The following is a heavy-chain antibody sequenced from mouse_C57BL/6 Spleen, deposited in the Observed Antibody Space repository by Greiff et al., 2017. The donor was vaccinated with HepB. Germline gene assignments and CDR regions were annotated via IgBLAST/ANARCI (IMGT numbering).Heavy chain of an antibody. V-gene: IGHV1-19*01. J-gene: IGHJ1*03. CDR3: ARRCYGNSYWYFDV. Sequence: EVQLQQSGPVLVKPGASVKMSCKASGYTFTDYYMNWVKQSNGKSLEWIGVINPYNGGTSYNQKFKGKATLTVDKSSSTAYMELNSLTSGDSAVYYGARRCYGNSYWYFDVWGKGTTLTVSS. CDR1: GYTFTDYY. CDR2: INPYNGGT. D-gene: IGHD1-1*01.